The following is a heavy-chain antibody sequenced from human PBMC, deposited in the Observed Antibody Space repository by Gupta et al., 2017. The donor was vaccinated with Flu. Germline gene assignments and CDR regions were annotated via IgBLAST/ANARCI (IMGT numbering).Heavy chain of an antibody. V-gene: IGHV1-18*01. Sequence: SWLRRAPGQGLEWMGWISGINENTVYAQKCKGRLTVTRDTSTRTVFMELTSLTYDDTAVYYCAKGGSRILYYELDPWGQGTLVTASS. CDR2: ISGINENT. D-gene: IGHD3-3*01. J-gene: IGHJ5*02. CDR3: AKGGSRILYYELDP.